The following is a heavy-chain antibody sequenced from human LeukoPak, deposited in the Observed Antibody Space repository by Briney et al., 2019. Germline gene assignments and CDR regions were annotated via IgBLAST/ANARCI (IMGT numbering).Heavy chain of an antibody. D-gene: IGHD3-16*02. CDR3: AKGEKTRPFGGVIDY. J-gene: IGHJ4*02. CDR1: GFNFNSYT. Sequence: GGSLRLSCAASGFNFNSYTMNWVRQAPGKGLQWVANILASGSPTYYADSVKGRFTISRDNSKNTLYLQMNSLRAEDTAVYYCAKGEKTRPFGGVIDYWGQGTLVTVSS. CDR2: ILASGSPT. V-gene: IGHV3-23*01.